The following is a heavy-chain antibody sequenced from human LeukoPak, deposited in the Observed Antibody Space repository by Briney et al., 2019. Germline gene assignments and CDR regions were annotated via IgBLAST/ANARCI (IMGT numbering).Heavy chain of an antibody. CDR1: GGTFSSYA. V-gene: IGHV1-69*04. D-gene: IGHD3-10*01. CDR2: IIPILGIA. CDR3: ARPVVSGIIHFDK. Sequence: SVKVSCKASGGTFSSYAISWVRQAPGQGLEWMGRIIPILGIANYAQKFQGRVTITADKSTSTAYMELRSLRSDDTAVYYCARPVVSGIIHFDKGGKEPLVPASS. J-gene: IGHJ4*02.